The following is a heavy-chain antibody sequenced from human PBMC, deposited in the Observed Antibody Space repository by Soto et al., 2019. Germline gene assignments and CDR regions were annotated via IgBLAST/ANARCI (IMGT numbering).Heavy chain of an antibody. V-gene: IGHV4-31*03. CDR3: ARMSGTYYVPDY. D-gene: IGHD1-26*01. CDR1: NASITSSGYY. CDR2: IYHSGST. J-gene: IGHJ4*02. Sequence: QVQLQESGPRLVEASQTLSLTCTVSNASITSSGYYWSWVRQPPGKRLEWIGYIYHSGSTFYSPSLPSRLPMSVDTSNNQFSLTLRSVTAADTAVYHCARMSGTYYVPDYWGQGTLVTVSS.